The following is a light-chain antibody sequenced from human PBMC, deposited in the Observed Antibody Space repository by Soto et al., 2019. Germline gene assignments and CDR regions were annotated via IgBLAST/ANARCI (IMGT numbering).Light chain of an antibody. V-gene: IGKV1-5*03. CDR3: QHYNSYSDA. CDR2: KAS. J-gene: IGKJ1*01. Sequence: DIQMTHSPSTRSGSVVDIVTIACRASQTISSWFSWYQQKPGKAPKLLIYKASTLKRGVPSRFSGSGSGTEFTLTISSLQPDDFATYYCQHYNSYSDAFGQGTKVDIK. CDR1: QTISSW.